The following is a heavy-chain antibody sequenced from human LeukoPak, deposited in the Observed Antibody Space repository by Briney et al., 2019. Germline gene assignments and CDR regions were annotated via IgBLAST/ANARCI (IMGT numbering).Heavy chain of an antibody. CDR1: GFTVSSNY. J-gene: IGHJ4*02. D-gene: IGHD3-3*01. Sequence: GGSLRLSCAASGFTVSSNYMSWVRQAPGKGLEWVSAISSSGGGTYYADSVKGRFTISRDNSDNTLYLQMNSLRAEDTAIYYCAKDLGLWSGYYTFDYWGQGTLVTVSS. CDR3: AKDLGLWSGYYTFDY. CDR2: ISSSGGGT. V-gene: IGHV3-23*01.